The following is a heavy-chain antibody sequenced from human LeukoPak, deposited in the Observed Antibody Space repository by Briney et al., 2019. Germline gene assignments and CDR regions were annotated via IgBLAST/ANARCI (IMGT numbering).Heavy chain of an antibody. CDR2: ISSSSSYI. D-gene: IGHD3-9*01. CDR1: GFTFSSYS. V-gene: IGHV3-21*01. J-gene: IGHJ4*02. Sequence: GGSLRLSCAASGFTFSSYSMNWVRQAPGKGLEWVSSISSSSSYIYYADSVKGRFTISRDNAKNSLYLQMNSLRAEDTAVYYCARSEDYDILTGYAADFDYWGQGTLVTVSS. CDR3: ARSEDYDILTGYAADFDY.